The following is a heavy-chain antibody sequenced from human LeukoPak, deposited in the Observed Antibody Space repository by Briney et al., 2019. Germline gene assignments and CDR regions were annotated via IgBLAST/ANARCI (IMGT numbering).Heavy chain of an antibody. CDR1: GFTFSSYG. D-gene: IGHD1-26*01. Sequence: GGSLRLSCAASGFTFSSYGMHWVRQAPGKGLEWVSYISSSGSTIYYADSVKGRFISSRDNTKNPLYLQMNSLRAEDTAIYYCARDLRIVSGSYLDYWGQGTLVTVSS. CDR2: ISSSGSTI. V-gene: IGHV3-48*04. CDR3: ARDLRIVSGSYLDY. J-gene: IGHJ4*02.